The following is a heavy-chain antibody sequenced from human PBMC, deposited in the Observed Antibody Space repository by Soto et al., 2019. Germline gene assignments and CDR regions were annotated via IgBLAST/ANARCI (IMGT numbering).Heavy chain of an antibody. V-gene: IGHV4-61*01. J-gene: IGHJ4*02. CDR3: TRGGDPYKTGH. D-gene: IGHD2-21*01. CDR1: AGSANIRTSY. CDR2: IHYSGST. Sequence: SETLSLTCTVPAGSANIRTSYWSWIRQPPGKGLEWIGFIHYSGSTNYNPSLKGRVTMSVDTSKNQFSLKLTSVNTGDTAIYYCTRGGDPYKTGHWGQGTLVTVS.